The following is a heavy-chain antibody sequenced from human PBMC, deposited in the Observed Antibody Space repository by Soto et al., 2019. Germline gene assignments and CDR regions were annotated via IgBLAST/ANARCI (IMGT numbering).Heavy chain of an antibody. D-gene: IGHD5-18*01. CDR2: IKQDGSEK. CDR3: ARLRGGYSSGLHFDY. CDR1: GFTFSNYW. Sequence: GGSLRLSCAGSGFTFSNYWMSWVRQAPGKGLEWVANIKQDGSEKYYVDSLTGRFTISRDNAKNSLYLQMNTLRAEDTAVYYCARLRGGYSSGLHFDYWGQGTLVNVS. J-gene: IGHJ4*02. V-gene: IGHV3-7*05.